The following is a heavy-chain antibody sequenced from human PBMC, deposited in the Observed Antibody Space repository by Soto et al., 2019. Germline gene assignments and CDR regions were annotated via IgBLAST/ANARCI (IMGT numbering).Heavy chain of an antibody. V-gene: IGHV1-18*04. J-gene: IGHJ4*02. CDR3: ARPSKYGSYYYFEH. Sequence: QVQLVQSGPEVKKPGASVKVSCKASGYTFISHGIAWVRQAPGQGLEWMGWITVSSGNTHYAPKLQGRVTMTTDTSATTAYMELWSIRSDDTAVYYCARPSKYGSYYYFEHWGQGTPVTGSS. CDR1: GYTFISHG. CDR2: ITVSSGNT. D-gene: IGHD1-26*01.